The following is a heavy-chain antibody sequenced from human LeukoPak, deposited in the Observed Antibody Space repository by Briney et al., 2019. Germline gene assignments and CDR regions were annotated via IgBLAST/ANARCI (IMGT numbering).Heavy chain of an antibody. CDR3: ARGYSSGWGPLFDL. CDR2: IYYSGST. Sequence: SETLSLTCTVSGGSISSYYWSWIRQPPGKGLEWIGYIYYSGSTNYNPSLKSRVTISVDTSKNQFSLKLSSVTAADTAVYYCARGYSSGWGPLFDLWGRGTLVTVSS. V-gene: IGHV4-59*01. CDR1: GGSISSYY. J-gene: IGHJ2*01. D-gene: IGHD6-19*01.